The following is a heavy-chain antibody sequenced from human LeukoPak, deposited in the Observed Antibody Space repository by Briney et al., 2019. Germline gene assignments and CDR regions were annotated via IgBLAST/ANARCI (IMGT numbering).Heavy chain of an antibody. CDR2: ISGSGDST. J-gene: IGHJ4*02. CDR1: GFTFSSYG. V-gene: IGHV3-23*01. CDR3: AKSKPYYYGSGSYYKNPFGD. D-gene: IGHD3-10*01. Sequence: GGSLRLSCAASGFTFSSYGMNWVRQAPGKGLEWVSGISGSGDSTYYADSVRGRFTISRDNSKNTLYLQMNSLGAEDTALYYCAKSKPYYYGSGSYYKNPFGDWGQGTLVTVSS.